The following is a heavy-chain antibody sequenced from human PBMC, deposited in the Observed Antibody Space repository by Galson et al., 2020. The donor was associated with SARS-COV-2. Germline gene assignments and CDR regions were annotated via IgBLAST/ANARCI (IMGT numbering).Heavy chain of an antibody. CDR1: GFSFSTSGVG. CDR2: IYWDDDK. J-gene: IGHJ6*02. V-gene: IGHV2-5*02. D-gene: IGHD2-2*01. Sequence: KMSGPTLVKPTQTLTLTCTFSGFSFSTSGVGVDWIRQPPGKALEFLALIYWDDDKRYSPSLKSRLTITKDTSKNQVVLTMTNMDPVDTATYYCAHRRLGTLVPAGGLDFWGQGTTVTVSS. CDR3: AHRRLGTLVPAGGLDF.